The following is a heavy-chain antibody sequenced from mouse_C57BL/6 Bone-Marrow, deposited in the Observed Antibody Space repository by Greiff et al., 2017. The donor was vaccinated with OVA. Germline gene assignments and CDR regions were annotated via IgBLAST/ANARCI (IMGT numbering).Heavy chain of an antibody. CDR2: IDPETGGT. D-gene: IGHD1-1*01. V-gene: IGHV1-15*01. J-gene: IGHJ3*01. Sequence: QVQLQQSGAELVRPGASVTLSFKASGYTFTDYEMHWVKQTPVHVLEWIGAIDPETGGTAYNQKFKGKAILTADKSSSTAYMELRSLTSEDSAVYYCTGYGSSWGWFAYWGQGTLVTVSA. CDR1: GYTFTDYE. CDR3: TGYGSSWGWFAY.